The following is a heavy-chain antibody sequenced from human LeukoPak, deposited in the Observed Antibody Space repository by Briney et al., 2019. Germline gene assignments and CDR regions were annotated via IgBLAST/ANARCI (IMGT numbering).Heavy chain of an antibody. V-gene: IGHV3-30*18. CDR3: AKSNYYDRSGYYSPHDAFDI. CDR1: GFPLSYYG. Sequence: GGSLRLSCAASGFPLSYYGMHWVRQAPGKGLEWVSVISYDGSSKYYADSVKGRFTISRDNSKNTLYLQMNSLRPEDTAVYYCAKSNYYDRSGYYSPHDAFDIWGEGTMVTVSS. D-gene: IGHD3-22*01. J-gene: IGHJ3*02. CDR2: ISYDGSSK.